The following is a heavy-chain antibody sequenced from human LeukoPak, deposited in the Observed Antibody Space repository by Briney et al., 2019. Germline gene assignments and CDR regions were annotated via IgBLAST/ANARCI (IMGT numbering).Heavy chain of an antibody. CDR1: GFTFSSYA. V-gene: IGHV3-64*02. Sequence: GGSLRLSCAASGFTFSSYAMHWVRQAPGKGLEYVSAISSNGGSTYYADSVKGRFTISRDNAKNSVYLQMDSLRAEDTAVYYCARAVAGTSGYYYYMDVWGKGTTVTISS. CDR3: ARAVAGTSGYYYYMDV. D-gene: IGHD6-19*01. CDR2: ISSNGGST. J-gene: IGHJ6*03.